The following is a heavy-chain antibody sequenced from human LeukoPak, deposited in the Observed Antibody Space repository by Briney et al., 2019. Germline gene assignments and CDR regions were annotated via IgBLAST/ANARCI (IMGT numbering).Heavy chain of an antibody. CDR2: IIPILGIA. V-gene: IGHV1-69*04. CDR3: ATESYTAMVSYYGMDV. CDR1: GGTFSSYA. Sequence: ASVKVSCKASGGTFSSYAISWVRQAPGQGLEWMGRIIPILGIANYAQKFQGRVTITADKSTSTAYMELSSLRSEDTAVYYCATESYTAMVSYYGMDVWGQGTTVTVSS. J-gene: IGHJ6*02. D-gene: IGHD5-18*01.